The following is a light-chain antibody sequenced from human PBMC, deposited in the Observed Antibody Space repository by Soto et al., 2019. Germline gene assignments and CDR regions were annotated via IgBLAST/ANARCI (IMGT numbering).Light chain of an antibody. Sequence: QSALTQPASVSGSPGQSIAISCTGTSSDVGSYNSVSWYQQHPGKAPKLMIYEGSKRPSGVSDRFSGSKSGNTASLTISGLQADDEADYYCCSYAGNPYVFGTGTKVTVL. CDR2: EGS. V-gene: IGLV2-23*01. CDR1: SSDVGSYNS. J-gene: IGLJ1*01. CDR3: CSYAGNPYV.